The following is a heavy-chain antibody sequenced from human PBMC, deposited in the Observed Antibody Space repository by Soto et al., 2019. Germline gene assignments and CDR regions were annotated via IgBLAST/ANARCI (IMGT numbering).Heavy chain of an antibody. J-gene: IGHJ4*02. D-gene: IGHD2-15*01. CDR3: ARGQVVAAQH. V-gene: IGHV4-30-2*01. CDR2: IYHSGST. CDR1: GGSISSGGYS. Sequence: QLQLQESGSGLVKPSQTLSLTCAVSGGSISSGGYSWSWIRQPPGKGLEWIGYIYHSGSTYYNPSFKGRATKSVDRSKNQFSLKLSAVTAADTAVYYCARGQVVAAQHWGQGTLVTVSS.